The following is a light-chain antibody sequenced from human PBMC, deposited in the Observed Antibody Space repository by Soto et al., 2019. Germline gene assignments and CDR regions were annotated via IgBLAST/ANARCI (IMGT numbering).Light chain of an antibody. V-gene: IGLV2-14*01. Sequence: QCVLTQPASVSGSLGQSITISCTGTVSDVAYYDYVSWYQQHPGKAPKLMIYEVTNRPSGVSNRFSGSKSGNTASLTISGLQAEDEADYYCSSYTTSSTYVFGTGTKLTAL. J-gene: IGLJ1*01. CDR1: VSDVAYYDY. CDR2: EVT. CDR3: SSYTTSSTYV.